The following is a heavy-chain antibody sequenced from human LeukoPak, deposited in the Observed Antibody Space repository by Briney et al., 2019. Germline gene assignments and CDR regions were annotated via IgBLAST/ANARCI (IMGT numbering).Heavy chain of an antibody. CDR2: IKSKTDGGTT. CDR1: GFAFSNAW. V-gene: IGHV3-15*01. D-gene: IGHD6-13*01. J-gene: IGHJ3*02. Sequence: GSLRLSCAASGFAFSNAWMSWVRQAPGKGLEWVGRIKSKTDGGTTDYAAPVKGRFTISRDDSKNTLYLQMNSLKTEDTAVYYCTTDSSSSWYTGAFDIWGQGTMVTVSS. CDR3: TTDSSSSWYTGAFDI.